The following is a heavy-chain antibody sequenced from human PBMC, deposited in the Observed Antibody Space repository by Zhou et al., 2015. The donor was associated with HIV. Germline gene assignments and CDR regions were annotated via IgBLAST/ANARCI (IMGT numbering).Heavy chain of an antibody. J-gene: IGHJ6*02. CDR1: GGTISTDG. V-gene: IGHV1-69*06. Sequence: QVQLVQSGTEVKKPGSSVKVSCKASGGTISTDGITWVRQAPGQGLEWMGGIIPILGTIKYAQKFQGRVTITADRSTSTAYMDLHSLTSDDTAVYYCASGYYDSSGYYYYYYGMDVWGQGTTVTVSS. CDR3: ASGYYDSSGYYYYYYGMDV. D-gene: IGHD3-22*01. CDR2: IIPILGTI.